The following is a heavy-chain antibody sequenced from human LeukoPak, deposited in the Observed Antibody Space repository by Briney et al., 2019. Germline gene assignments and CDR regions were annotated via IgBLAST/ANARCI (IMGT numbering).Heavy chain of an antibody. J-gene: IGHJ2*01. Sequence: SETLSLTCTVSGGSISSYYWSWIRQPPGRGVEWLGYISDAGSTNYSPSLESRVTISIDTSKNQFSLRLSSVTTADTAMYYCARVPLNWGPWYFDLWGRGTLVTVSS. CDR3: ARVPLNWGPWYFDL. V-gene: IGHV4-59*01. CDR1: GGSISSYY. CDR2: ISDAGST. D-gene: IGHD7-27*01.